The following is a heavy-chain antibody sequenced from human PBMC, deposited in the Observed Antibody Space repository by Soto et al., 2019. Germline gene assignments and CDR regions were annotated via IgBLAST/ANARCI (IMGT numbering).Heavy chain of an antibody. Sequence: QVQLVESGGGVVQPGRSLRLSCAASGFTFSSYGMHWVRQAPGKGLEWVAVIWYDGSNKYYADSVKDRFTISRDNSKNTLYLNMNSLRAEDTAVYYCARMIDRYSNHADYYYYMDVWGKGTTVTVSS. CDR2: IWYDGSNK. V-gene: IGHV3-33*01. CDR3: ARMIDRYSNHADYYYYMDV. D-gene: IGHD4-4*01. CDR1: GFTFSSYG. J-gene: IGHJ6*03.